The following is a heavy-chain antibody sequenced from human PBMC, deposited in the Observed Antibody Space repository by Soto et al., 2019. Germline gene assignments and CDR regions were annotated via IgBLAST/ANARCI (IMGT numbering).Heavy chain of an antibody. D-gene: IGHD2-2*01. CDR3: ARGGCSSTSCLSGLAAFDY. CDR2: IIPIFGTA. Sequence: SVKVSCKASGGTFSSYAISWVRQAPGQGLEWMGGIIPIFGTANYAQKFQGRVTITADKSTSTAYMELSSLRSEDTAVYYCARGGCSSTSCLSGLAAFDYWGQGTLVTVSS. V-gene: IGHV1-69*06. J-gene: IGHJ4*02. CDR1: GGTFSSYA.